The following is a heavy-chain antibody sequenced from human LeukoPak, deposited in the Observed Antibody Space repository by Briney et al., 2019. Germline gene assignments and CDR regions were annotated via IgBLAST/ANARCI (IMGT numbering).Heavy chain of an antibody. CDR2: VYYSGST. V-gene: IGHV4-39*07. CDR3: ARGSQSLGYCSGGSCPAKIFDY. J-gene: IGHJ4*02. D-gene: IGHD2-15*01. CDR1: XGSISSSNSY. Sequence: VKPSETLSLTCTVSXGSISSSNSYWGWIRQPPGKGLEWIGTVYYSGSTYYNPSLKSRVTTSVDTSKNQFSLKLSSVTAADTAVYYCARGSQSLGYCSGGSCPAKIFDYWGQGTLVAVSS.